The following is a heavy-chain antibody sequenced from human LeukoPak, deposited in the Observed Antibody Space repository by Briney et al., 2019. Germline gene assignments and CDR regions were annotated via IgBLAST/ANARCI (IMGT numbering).Heavy chain of an antibody. CDR3: ASKWFGNWFDP. CDR2: INTGNGNT. CDR1: GYTFTSYA. J-gene: IGHJ5*02. Sequence: EASVKVSCKASGYTFTSYAMHWVRQAPGQRLEWMGWINTGNGNTKYSQKSQGRVTITRDTSASTAYMELSSLRSEDTAVYYCASKWFGNWFDPWGQGTLVTVSS. V-gene: IGHV1-3*04. D-gene: IGHD3-10*01.